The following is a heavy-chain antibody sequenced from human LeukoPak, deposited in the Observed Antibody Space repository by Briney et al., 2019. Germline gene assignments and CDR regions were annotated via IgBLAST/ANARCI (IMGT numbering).Heavy chain of an antibody. D-gene: IGHD3-3*01. Sequence: GSLRLSCAASGFTFSSYEMNWVRQAPGKGLEWVSYISSSGSTIYYADSVKGRFTISRDNAKNSLYLQMISLRAEDTAVYYCARETNDFWSGYYLDYWGQGTLVTVSS. V-gene: IGHV3-48*03. CDR2: ISSSGSTI. CDR3: ARETNDFWSGYYLDY. J-gene: IGHJ4*02. CDR1: GFTFSSYE.